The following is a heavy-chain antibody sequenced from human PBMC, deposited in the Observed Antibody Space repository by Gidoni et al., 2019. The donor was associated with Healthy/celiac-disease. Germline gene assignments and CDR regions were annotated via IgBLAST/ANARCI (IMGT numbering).Heavy chain of an antibody. J-gene: IGHJ6*02. V-gene: IGHV3-49*05. CDR2: IRSKAYGGTT. D-gene: IGHD2-2*01. CDR3: TRSEVPPYYYYGMDV. CDR1: GFTFGDYA. Sequence: EVQLVESGGGLVKPGRSLRLSCTASGFTFGDYAMSWFRQAPGKGLEWVGFIRSKAYGGTTEYAASVKGRFTISRDDSKSIAYLQMNSLKTEDTAVYYCTRSEVPPYYYYGMDVWGQGTTVTVSS.